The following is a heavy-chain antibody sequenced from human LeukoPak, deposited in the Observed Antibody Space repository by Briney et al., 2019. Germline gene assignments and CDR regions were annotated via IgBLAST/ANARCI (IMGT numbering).Heavy chain of an antibody. D-gene: IGHD2/OR15-2a*01. CDR1: GFTFSSYA. J-gene: IGHJ4*02. Sequence: PGGSLRLSCAASGFTFSSYAMSWVRQAPGKGLEWVSAISGSGGSTYYADSVKGRFTISRDNSKNTLYLQMNSLRAEDTAIYHCAKARPPLPRIFDYWGQGTLVTVSS. CDR3: AKARPPLPRIFDY. CDR2: ISGSGGST. V-gene: IGHV3-23*01.